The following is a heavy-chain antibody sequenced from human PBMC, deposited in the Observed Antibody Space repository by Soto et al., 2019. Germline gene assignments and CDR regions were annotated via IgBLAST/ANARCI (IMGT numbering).Heavy chain of an antibody. CDR3: ARRDSSGYYDIDY. D-gene: IGHD3-22*01. CDR1: GGSISSGDYY. J-gene: IGHJ4*02. CDR2: IYYSGST. V-gene: IGHV4-30-4*01. Sequence: SETLSLTCTVSGGSISSGDYYWSWIRQPPGKGLEWIGYIYYSGSTYYNPSLKSRVTISVDTSKNQFSLKPSSVTAADTAVYYCARRDSSGYYDIDYWGQGTLVTVSS.